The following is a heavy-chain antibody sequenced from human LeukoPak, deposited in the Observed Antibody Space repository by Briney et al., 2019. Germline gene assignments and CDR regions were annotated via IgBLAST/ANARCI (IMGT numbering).Heavy chain of an antibody. CDR1: GFTFSDYY. CDR2: ISSSGSTI. D-gene: IGHD2-2*01. V-gene: IGHV3-11*04. Sequence: GGSLRLSCAASGFTFSDYYMSWIRQAPGKGLEWVSYISSSGSTIYYADSVKGRFTISRDNAKNSLYLQMNSLRAEDTAVYYCARQGCSSTSCYVGAFDIWGQGTMVTVSS. J-gene: IGHJ3*02. CDR3: ARQGCSSTSCYVGAFDI.